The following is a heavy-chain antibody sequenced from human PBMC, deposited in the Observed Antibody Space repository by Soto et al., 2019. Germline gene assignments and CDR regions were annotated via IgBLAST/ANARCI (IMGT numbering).Heavy chain of an antibody. Sequence: QIQLVESGGGVVQPGGSLRLSCSASGFSFGSFGMHWVRQAPGEGLEWVAFISRDGSNSFYGDSVKGRFTLSRDNSRNTVYLQMSNTRDEDTALYYFARGNLSFDFDSWGQGNLVIVSS. J-gene: IGHJ4*02. CDR3: ARGNLSFDFDS. V-gene: IGHV3-30*03. CDR2: ISRDGSNS. CDR1: GFSFGSFG.